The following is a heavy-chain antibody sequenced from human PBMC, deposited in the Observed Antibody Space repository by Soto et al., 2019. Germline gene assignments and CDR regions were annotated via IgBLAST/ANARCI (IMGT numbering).Heavy chain of an antibody. CDR3: AVNNYDFWSGYYTPVDY. Sequence: ASVKVSCKASGYTFTSYAMHWVRQAPGQRLEWMGWINAGNGNTKYSQKFQGRVTITRDTSASTAYMELSSLRSEDTAVYYCAVNNYDFWSGYYTPVDYWGQGTLVTVS. V-gene: IGHV1-3*01. D-gene: IGHD3-3*01. CDR2: INAGNGNT. J-gene: IGHJ4*02. CDR1: GYTFTSYA.